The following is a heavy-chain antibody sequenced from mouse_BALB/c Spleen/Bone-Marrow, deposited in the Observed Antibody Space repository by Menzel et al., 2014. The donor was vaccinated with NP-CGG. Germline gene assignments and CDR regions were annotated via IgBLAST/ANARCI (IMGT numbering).Heavy chain of an antibody. CDR2: INPSNSRT. J-gene: IGHJ3*01. CDR3: ARYDGPAWYAY. D-gene: IGHD2-3*01. Sequence: VQLQQSGAELVKPGASVKLSCKASGYTFTSYWIHWVKLRPGHGLEWIGEINPSNSRTNYNEKFKNKATLTVDKSSSTAYIQLSSLTSEDSAVYYCARYDGPAWYAYWGQGTLVTVS. V-gene: IGHV1S81*02. CDR1: GYTFTSYW.